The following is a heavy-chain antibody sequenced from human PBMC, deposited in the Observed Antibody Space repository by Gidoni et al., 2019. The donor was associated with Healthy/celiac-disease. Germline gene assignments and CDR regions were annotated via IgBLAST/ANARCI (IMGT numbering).Heavy chain of an antibody. D-gene: IGHD4-17*01. CDR3: ARDFSPDYGDYSD. V-gene: IGHV3-21*06. CDR2: ISSSSSYK. J-gene: IGHJ4*02. Sequence: EVQLVESGGGLVKPGGSLRLSCAASGFTFSMYSMNWVRQAPGKGLEWVSSISSSSSYKYYADSVRGRFTISRDNAKNSLYLHMNSLRAEDTAVYYCARDFSPDYGDYSDWGQGTLVTVSS. CDR1: GFTFSMYS.